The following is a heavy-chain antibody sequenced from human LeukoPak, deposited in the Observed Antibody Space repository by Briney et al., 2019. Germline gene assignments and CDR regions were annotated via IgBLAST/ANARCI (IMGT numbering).Heavy chain of an antibody. D-gene: IGHD3-10*01. J-gene: IGHJ5*02. Sequence: NPSQTLSLTCTVSGGAIASGGYSWNWIRQSPGKGLGWIGCIYDRGPAYYNPSLKSRFTISVDRPKNQFFLNVTSLTAADTAVYYCARSRQASGLLSSWGQGTPVVVSS. CDR2: IYDRGPA. V-gene: IGHV4-30-2*06. CDR1: GGAIASGGYS. CDR3: ARSRQASGLLSS.